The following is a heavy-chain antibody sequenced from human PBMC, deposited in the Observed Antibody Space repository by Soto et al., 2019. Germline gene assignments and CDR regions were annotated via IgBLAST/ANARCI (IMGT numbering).Heavy chain of an antibody. CDR2: IWYDGSNK. CDR1: GFTFSSYG. CDR3: AREPDDILTGYYPRLAHIDY. D-gene: IGHD3-9*01. V-gene: IGHV3-33*01. J-gene: IGHJ4*02. Sequence: SLRLSCAASGFTFSSYGMHWVRQAPGKGLEWVAVIWYDGSNKYYADSVKGRFTISRDNSKNTLYLQMNSLRAEDTAVYYCAREPDDILTGYYPRLAHIDYWGQGTLVTVSS.